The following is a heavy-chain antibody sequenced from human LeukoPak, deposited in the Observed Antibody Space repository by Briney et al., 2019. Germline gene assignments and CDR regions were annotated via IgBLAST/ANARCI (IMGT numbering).Heavy chain of an antibody. V-gene: IGHV4-30-4*01. CDR2: IYNGVST. Sequence: PSQTLSLTCAVSGGSVSSGDYYWTWIRQPPGKGLEWVGYIYNGVSTYYNPSLRSRLTISADVSKNQFSLQLTSVTAADTAVYYCARDQGYCTSTSCNGWIDSWGQGTLVIVSS. D-gene: IGHD2-2*01. CDR3: ARDQGYCTSTSCNGWIDS. J-gene: IGHJ4*02. CDR1: GGSVSSGDYY.